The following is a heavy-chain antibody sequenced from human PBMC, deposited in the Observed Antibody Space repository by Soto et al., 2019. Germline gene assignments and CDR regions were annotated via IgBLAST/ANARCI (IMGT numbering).Heavy chain of an antibody. CDR3: AKVRDYFDY. CDR2: IRGSAGTP. CDR1: GFTFSNYA. Sequence: EVQLLESGGGLVQPGGSLRLSCAASGFTFSNYAMNWVRQAPGKGLEWVASIRGSAGTPYYADSVRGRFTISRDNSKNTLSLQMNSLRVEDTAVYYCAKVRDYFDYWGQGALVTVSS. V-gene: IGHV3-23*01. J-gene: IGHJ4*02.